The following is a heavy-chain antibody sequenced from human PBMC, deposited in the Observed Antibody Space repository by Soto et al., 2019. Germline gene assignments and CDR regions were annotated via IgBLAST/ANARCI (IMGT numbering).Heavy chain of an antibody. CDR1: GYTFTSYG. CDR3: ATRSPAFDY. CDR2: ISTDKGKT. Sequence: GPEVKKPGASVKVSCKTSGYTFTSYGISWVRQAPGQGLEWMGWISTDKGKTNYAQKFQGRVTMTTDTSTSTAYMALRSLRSDDTAVYYCATRSPAFDYWGQGTLVTVSS. J-gene: IGHJ4*02. V-gene: IGHV1-18*01.